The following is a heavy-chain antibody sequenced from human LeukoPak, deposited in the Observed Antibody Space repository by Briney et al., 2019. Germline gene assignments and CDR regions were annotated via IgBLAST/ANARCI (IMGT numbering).Heavy chain of an antibody. CDR3: AKDMAMYSSGWHPPYDY. Sequence: GGPLRLSCAASGLTFSCYGMHWVRQAPGKGLEWVAVISYDGSNKYYADSVKGRFTISRDNSKNTLYLQMNSLRAEDTAVYYCAKDMAMYSSGWHPPYDYWGQGTLVTVSS. D-gene: IGHD6-19*01. V-gene: IGHV3-30*18. CDR2: ISYDGSNK. CDR1: GLTFSCYG. J-gene: IGHJ4*02.